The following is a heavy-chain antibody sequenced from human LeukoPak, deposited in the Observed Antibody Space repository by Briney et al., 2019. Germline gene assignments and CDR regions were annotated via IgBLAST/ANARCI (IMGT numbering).Heavy chain of an antibody. CDR3: ARDLNWGQVDY. CDR2: INGDGSAT. Sequence: GGSLRLSCAASGFTFSGHWMYWLRQAPGKGLAWVSRINGDGSATNYAGSMKGRSTISRDNARNIVYLQMNSLREDDTAVYYCARDLNWGQVDYWGQGTLVTVSS. CDR1: GFTFSGHW. D-gene: IGHD7-27*01. V-gene: IGHV3-74*01. J-gene: IGHJ4*02.